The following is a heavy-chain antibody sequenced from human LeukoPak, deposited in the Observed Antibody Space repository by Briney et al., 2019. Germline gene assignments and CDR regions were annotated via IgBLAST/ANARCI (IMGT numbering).Heavy chain of an antibody. V-gene: IGHV4-59*08. CDR3: ARQPGYYDSSGYNPGEYFQH. J-gene: IGHJ1*01. CDR1: GGSISSYY. D-gene: IGHD3-22*01. CDR2: IYFSGST. Sequence: SETLSLTCTVSGGSISSYYWSWIRQPPGKGLEWIGYIYFSGSTNYNPSLKSRVTISVDTSKNQFSLKLSSVTAADTAVYYCARQPGYYDSSGYNPGEYFQHWGQGTLVTVSS.